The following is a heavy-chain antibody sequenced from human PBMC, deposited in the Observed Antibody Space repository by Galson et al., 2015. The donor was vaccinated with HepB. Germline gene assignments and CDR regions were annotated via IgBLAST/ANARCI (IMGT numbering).Heavy chain of an antibody. CDR3: ARGRDNYDSTTYPLLVV. CDR2: INPNSGDT. CDR1: GYTFSSHE. Sequence: SVKVSCKASGYTFSSHEINWVRQATGQGLEWMGWINPNSGDTGFAQRFQGRVTLTRNTAISTAYMELSSLRSEDTAAYYCARGRDNYDSTTYPLLVVWGRGTLVTVSS. D-gene: IGHD3-22*01. J-gene: IGHJ2*01. V-gene: IGHV1-8*01.